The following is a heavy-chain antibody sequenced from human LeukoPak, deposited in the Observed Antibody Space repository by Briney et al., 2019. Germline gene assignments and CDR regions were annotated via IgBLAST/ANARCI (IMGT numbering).Heavy chain of an antibody. D-gene: IGHD5-24*01. CDR3: AKDIVATIYYFDY. CDR2: ISGSGGST. V-gene: IGHV3-23*01. Sequence: GGSLRLSCAASGFTFSSYAMSWARQAPGKGLEWVSAISGSGGSTYYADSVKGRFTISRDNSKNTLYLQMNSLRAEDTAVYYCAKDIVATIYYFDYWGQGTLVTVSS. J-gene: IGHJ4*02. CDR1: GFTFSSYA.